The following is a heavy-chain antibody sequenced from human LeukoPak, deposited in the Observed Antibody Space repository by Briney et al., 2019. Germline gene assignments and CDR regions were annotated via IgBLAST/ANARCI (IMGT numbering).Heavy chain of an antibody. V-gene: IGHV3-23*01. D-gene: IGHD3-3*01. CDR3: AKDRVAIFGVVTTHWFDP. CDR2: ITSSGDNT. J-gene: IGHJ5*02. CDR1: GFTFSSYA. Sequence: KTGGSLRLSCAASGFTFSSYAMNWLRQAPGKGLEWVSGITSSGDNTYYADSVKGRFTISRDNSKKTLWLQLNSLRVEDTAVYYCAKDRVAIFGVVTTHWFDPWGQGTLVTVSS.